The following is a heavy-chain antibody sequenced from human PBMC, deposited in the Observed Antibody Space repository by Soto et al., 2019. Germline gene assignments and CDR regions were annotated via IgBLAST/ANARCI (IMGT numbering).Heavy chain of an antibody. D-gene: IGHD2-2*01. CDR1: GFTFSGSA. V-gene: IGHV3-73*01. Sequence: PVGSLRLSCAASGFTFSGSAMHWVRQASGKGLEWVGRIRSKANSYATAYAASVKGRFTISRDDSKNTAYLQMNSLKTEDTAVYYCTTTGHCSSTSCYGGLGYWGQGTLVTVSS. CDR3: TTTGHCSSTSCYGGLGY. CDR2: IRSKANSYAT. J-gene: IGHJ4*02.